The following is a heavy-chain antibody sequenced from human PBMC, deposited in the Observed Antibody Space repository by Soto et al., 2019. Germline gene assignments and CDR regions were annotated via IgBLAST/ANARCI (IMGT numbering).Heavy chain of an antibody. CDR2: IYHSGST. J-gene: IGHJ5*02. CDR1: GGSISSSNW. CDR3: ARVIPVQRLSGNKRSAT. Sequence: PSETLSLTCAVSGGSISSSNWWSWVRQPPGKGLEWIGEIYHSGSTNYNPSLKSRVTISVDKSKNQFSLKLSSVTAADTAVYYCARVIPVQRLSGNKRSATWGEAKRVPDS. D-gene: IGHD3-10*01. V-gene: IGHV4-4*02.